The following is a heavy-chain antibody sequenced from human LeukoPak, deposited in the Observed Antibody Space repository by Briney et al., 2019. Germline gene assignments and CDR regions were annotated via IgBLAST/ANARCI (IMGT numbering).Heavy chain of an antibody. D-gene: IGHD5-18*01. J-gene: IGHJ6*02. V-gene: IGHV3-21*01. CDR2: ISSSSTYI. Sequence: GGSLRLSCAASGFTFRAYTMTWVRQAPGKGLEWVSSISSSSTYISNVDSVKSRFTISRDNAKNSLYLQMNSLRAEDTAVYYCARDRVDTVVSAPNFHYGMDVWGQGTTVTVTS. CDR3: ARDRVDTVVSAPNFHYGMDV. CDR1: GFTFRAYT.